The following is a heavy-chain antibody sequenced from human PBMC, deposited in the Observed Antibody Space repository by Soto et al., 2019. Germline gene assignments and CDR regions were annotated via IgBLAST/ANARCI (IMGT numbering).Heavy chain of an antibody. V-gene: IGHV2-5*02. CDR1: GFSLSTYGVG. J-gene: IGHJ3*02. Sequence: SGPTLVNPTQTLTLTCAFSGFSLSTYGVGVGWIRQPPGKALEWLALIYWDDDKRYSPSLKSRLTITKDTSKNQVVLTMTNMDPVDTATYYCALSLEHRPAFDIWGQGTMVTVSS. CDR3: ALSLEHRPAFDI. CDR2: IYWDDDK. D-gene: IGHD1-1*01.